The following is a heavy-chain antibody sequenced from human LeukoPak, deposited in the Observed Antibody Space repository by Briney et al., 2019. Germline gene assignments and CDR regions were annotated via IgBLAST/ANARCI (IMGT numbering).Heavy chain of an antibody. J-gene: IGHJ5*02. CDR1: GFTFNTYA. V-gene: IGHV3-23*01. CDR3: AKGRQGSGSDLES. D-gene: IGHD5-12*01. Sequence: GGSLRLSCAASGFTFNTYAMSWVRQAPGKGLEWVSTVSGSGGSTNYADSVKGRFTISRDNSKKTLDLQMNSLRAEDTAVYYCAKGRQGSGSDLESWGQGSLVTVSS. CDR2: VSGSGGST.